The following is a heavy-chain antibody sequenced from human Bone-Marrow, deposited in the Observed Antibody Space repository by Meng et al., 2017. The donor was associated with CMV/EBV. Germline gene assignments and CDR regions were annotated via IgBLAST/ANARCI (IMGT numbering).Heavy chain of an antibody. D-gene: IGHD2-15*01. CDR2: IHSDESST. CDR3: ARGVVEGSVWLGY. CDR1: GFTFSSSC. V-gene: IGHV3-74*01. Sequence: GEPLQISCAASGFTFSSSCMHWVRQAPGKGLVWVSHIHSDESSTSYADSVKGRFTSSRDNGKNTLYQQMNSLRAEDTAVYYCARGVVEGSVWLGYWGQGTLVTVSS. J-gene: IGHJ4*02.